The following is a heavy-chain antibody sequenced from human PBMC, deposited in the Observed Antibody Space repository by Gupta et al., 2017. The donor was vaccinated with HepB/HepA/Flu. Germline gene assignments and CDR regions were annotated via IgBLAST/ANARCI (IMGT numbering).Heavy chain of an antibody. CDR1: GFTVSSNY. CDR2: IYSGGST. D-gene: IGHD3-16*02. V-gene: IGHV3-53*01. CDR3: ARDSVTFGGVIADL. Sequence: EVQLVESGGGLIQPGGSLRLSCAASGFTVSSNYMSWVRQAPGKGLEWVSVIYSGGSTYYADSVKGRFTISRDNSKNTLYLQMNSLRAEDTAVYYCARDSVTFGGVIADLWGQGTLVTVSS. J-gene: IGHJ5*02.